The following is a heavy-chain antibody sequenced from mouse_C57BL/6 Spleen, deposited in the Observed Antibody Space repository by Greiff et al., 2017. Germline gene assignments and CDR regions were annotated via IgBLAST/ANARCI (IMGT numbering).Heavy chain of an antibody. V-gene: IGHV1-64*01. CDR3: ARRAIYYDYGDYFAY. CDR2: IHPNGGST. Sequence: QVQLQQPGAALVKPGASVSLSCKASGYTFTSYWMHWVKQRPGQGLEWIGMIHPNGGSTHYNEKLTSKATRTVDKSSSTAYMQLSSRTSEDSAIYYCARRAIYYDYGDYFAYGSQGTTLT. CDR1: GYTFTSYW. J-gene: IGHJ2*01. D-gene: IGHD2-4*01.